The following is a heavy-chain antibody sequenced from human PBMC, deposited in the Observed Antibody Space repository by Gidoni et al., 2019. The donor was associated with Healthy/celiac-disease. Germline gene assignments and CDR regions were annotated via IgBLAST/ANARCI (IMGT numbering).Heavy chain of an antibody. V-gene: IGHV1-69*01. J-gene: IGHJ4*02. CDR3: ASPGLGSSWSFPTHFDY. D-gene: IGHD6-13*01. Sequence: QVQLVQSGAEVKKPGSSVKVSCQAAGGTFRSYAISWVRQAPGQGLEWMGGIIPIFGTANYAQKFQGRVTITADESTSTAYMELSSLRSEDTAVYYCASPGLGSSWSFPTHFDYWGQGTLVTVSS. CDR2: IIPIFGTA. CDR1: GGTFRSYA.